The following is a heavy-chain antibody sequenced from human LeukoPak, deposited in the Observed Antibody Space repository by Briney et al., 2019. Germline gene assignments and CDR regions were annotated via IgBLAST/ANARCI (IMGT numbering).Heavy chain of an antibody. Sequence: GGSLRLSCAASGFTFDDYAMHWVRQAPGKGLEWVSGISWNSGSIGYADSVKGRFTISRDNAKNSLHLQMNSLRAEDTALYYCAKGSSGWPPDQFDYWGQGTLVTVSS. CDR2: ISWNSGSI. V-gene: IGHV3-9*01. D-gene: IGHD6-19*01. CDR3: AKGSSGWPPDQFDY. CDR1: GFTFDDYA. J-gene: IGHJ4*02.